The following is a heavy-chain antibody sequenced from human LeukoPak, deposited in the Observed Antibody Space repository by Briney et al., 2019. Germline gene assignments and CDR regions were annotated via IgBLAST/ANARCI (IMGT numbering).Heavy chain of an antibody. V-gene: IGHV3-23*01. CDR2: TIGSGGNP. Sequence: GGSLRLSRSAPGFALRSYAISWVRQAPGKGLEWGSITIGSGGNPYYADSVKGRFTISRDNSKNTLYLHMNSLRAEDTALYYCAKDTGIILVRGAADYWGQGTLVTVSS. CDR3: AKDTGIILVRGAADY. J-gene: IGHJ4*02. CDR1: GFALRSYA. D-gene: IGHD3-10*01.